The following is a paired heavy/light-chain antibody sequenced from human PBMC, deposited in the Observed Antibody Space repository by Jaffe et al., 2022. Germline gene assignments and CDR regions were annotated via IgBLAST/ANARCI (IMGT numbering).Heavy chain of an antibody. V-gene: IGHV2-5*01. J-gene: IGHJ3*02. CDR1: GFSLSTSGVG. D-gene: IGHD2-15*01. CDR2: IYWHDDK. Sequence: QITLKESGPTLVKPTQTLTLTCTFSGFSLSTSGVGVDWIRQPPGKALEWLALIYWHDDKHYSPSLKSRLTITKDTSKNQVVLTMTNMDPVDTATYYCAHRGCSGGTCYSNAFDIWGQGTMVTVSS. CDR3: AHRGCSGGTCYSNAFDI.
Light chain of an antibody. CDR3: SSYAGSNNNVL. Sequence: QSALTQPPSASGSPGQSVTISCTGTSSDVGGYNYVSWYQQHPGKAPKLMIYEVSKWPSGVPDRFSGSKSGNTASLTVSGLQAEDEADYYCSSYAGSNNNVLFGGGTKLTVL. J-gene: IGLJ2*01. CDR2: EVS. CDR1: SSDVGGYNY. V-gene: IGLV2-8*01.